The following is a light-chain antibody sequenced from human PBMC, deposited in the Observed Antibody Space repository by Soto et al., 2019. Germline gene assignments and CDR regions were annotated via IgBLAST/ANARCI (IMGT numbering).Light chain of an antibody. CDR3: CSYAGSYV. J-gene: IGLJ1*01. CDR2: DVS. V-gene: IGLV2-11*01. CDR1: SSDVGGYNY. Sequence: QSALTQPRSVSGSPGQSVTISCTGTSSDVGGYNYVSWYQQHPGKAPKLMIYDVSKRPSGVPDRFSGSKSGNTASLTISGLQAEDEADYYCCSYAGSYVFGTGT.